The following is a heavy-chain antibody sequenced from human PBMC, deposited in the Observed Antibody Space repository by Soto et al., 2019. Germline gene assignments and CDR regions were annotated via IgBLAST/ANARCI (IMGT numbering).Heavy chain of an antibody. CDR3: ARDPAIGALDF. CDR1: GASLSSGAYY. CDR2: IYYSGST. J-gene: IGHJ3*01. Sequence: KTSETLSLTCTVSGASLSSGAYYWTWIRQPPGKGLEWIGYIYYSGSTNYNPSLKSRVTISIDTSKNQFSLHLSSATAADTAVYYCARDPAIGALDFWGQGTMVTVSS. V-gene: IGHV4-61*08.